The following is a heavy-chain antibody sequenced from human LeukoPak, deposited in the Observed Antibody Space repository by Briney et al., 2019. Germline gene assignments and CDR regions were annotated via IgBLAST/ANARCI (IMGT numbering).Heavy chain of an antibody. CDR2: IYYSGST. D-gene: IGHD3-3*01. J-gene: IGHJ4*02. CDR1: GGSISSSSYY. Sequence: SETLSLTCTVSGGSISSSSYYWSWIRQPPGKGLEWIGSIYYSGSTYYNPSLKSRVTISVDTSKNEFSLNLTSVTVADTAIYYCARGLASGYPPIPFDYWGQGTLVTVSS. CDR3: ARGLASGYPPIPFDY. V-gene: IGHV4-39*07.